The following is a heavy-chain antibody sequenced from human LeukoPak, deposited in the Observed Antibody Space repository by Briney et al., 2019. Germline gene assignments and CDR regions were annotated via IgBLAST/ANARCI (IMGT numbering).Heavy chain of an antibody. CDR3: ATVYYDILTGPEGWGWCDP. Sequence: ASVKVSCKVSEYTLTELSMHWVRQAPGKGLEWMGGFDPEDGETIYAQKFQGRVTMTEDTSTDTAYMELSSLRSEDTAVYYCATVYYDILTGPEGWGWCDPCGQGTLVTVSS. V-gene: IGHV1-24*01. D-gene: IGHD3-9*01. CDR1: EYTLTELS. J-gene: IGHJ5*02. CDR2: FDPEDGET.